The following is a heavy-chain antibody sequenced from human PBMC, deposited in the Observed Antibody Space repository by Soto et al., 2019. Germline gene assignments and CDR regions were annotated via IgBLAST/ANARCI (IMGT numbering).Heavy chain of an antibody. CDR1: GGTFSSYA. CDR2: IIPIFGTA. J-gene: IGHJ6*02. D-gene: IGHD1-26*01. V-gene: IGHV1-69*12. CDR3: ASHTGSSPEGRYYYGMDV. Sequence: QVQLVQSGAEVKKPGSSVKVSCKASGGTFSSYAISWVRQAPGQGLEWMGGIIPIFGTADYAQTFQGRVTITADESTSTSSMELSSLRFEDTAVYYCASHTGSSPEGRYYYGMDVWGQGTTVTVSS.